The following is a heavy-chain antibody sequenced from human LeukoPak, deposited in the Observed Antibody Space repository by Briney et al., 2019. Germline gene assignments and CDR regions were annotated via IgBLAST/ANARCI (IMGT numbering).Heavy chain of an antibody. V-gene: IGHV1-69*04. CDR1: GGTFSSYA. CDR3: ARVIDSSGYYHFDY. CDR2: IIPIFGIA. D-gene: IGHD3-22*01. J-gene: IGHJ4*02. Sequence: SVKVSCKASGGTFSSYAISWVRQAPGQGLEWMGRIIPIFGIANYAQKFQGRVTITADKSTSTAYMELSSLRSEDTAVYYCARVIDSSGYYHFDYWGQGTLVTVSS.